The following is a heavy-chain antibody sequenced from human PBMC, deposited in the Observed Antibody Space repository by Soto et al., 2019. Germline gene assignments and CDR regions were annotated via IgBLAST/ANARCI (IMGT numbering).Heavy chain of an antibody. V-gene: IGHV3-23*01. J-gene: IGHJ4*02. CDR3: TKDLWPYLPAVGEFDS. CDR1: GFTFSSYA. Sequence: EVQLLESGGGLVQPGGSLRLSCAASGFTFSSYAMSWVRQAPGKGLEWVSAISGSAGSTYYADSVKGRFTISRDNSKNTLYLQMNSLRAEDTAVFYCTKDLWPYLPAVGEFDSWGQGTLVTVSS. D-gene: IGHD3-16*01. CDR2: ISGSAGST.